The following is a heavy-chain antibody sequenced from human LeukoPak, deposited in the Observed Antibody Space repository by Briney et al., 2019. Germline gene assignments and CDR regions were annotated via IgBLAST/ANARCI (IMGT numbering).Heavy chain of an antibody. Sequence: GGSLRLSCAASGFAFSSYGMHWVRQAPGKGLEWVAFIRYDGSNKYYADSVKGRFTISRDNSKNTLYLQMNSLRTEDTAIYYCARDLDNTGWYELAYWGQGTLVTVSS. CDR2: IRYDGSNK. V-gene: IGHV3-30*02. D-gene: IGHD6-19*01. J-gene: IGHJ4*02. CDR1: GFAFSSYG. CDR3: ARDLDNTGWYELAY.